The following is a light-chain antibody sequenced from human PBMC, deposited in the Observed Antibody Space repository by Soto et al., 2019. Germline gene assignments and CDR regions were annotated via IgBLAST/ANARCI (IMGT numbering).Light chain of an antibody. V-gene: IGKV3-20*01. CDR3: TQYGSSRT. J-gene: IGKJ1*01. CDR2: GVS. CDR1: QSLSSQ. Sequence: EIVLPQSPGTISLSPGERATLSCRASQSLSSQLAWYKQKPGQTPRILIYGVSNRAPGIQDRFSGIGSGTDFTLTISRLEPEEFAVYDCTQYGSSRTCGQGNKVDIK.